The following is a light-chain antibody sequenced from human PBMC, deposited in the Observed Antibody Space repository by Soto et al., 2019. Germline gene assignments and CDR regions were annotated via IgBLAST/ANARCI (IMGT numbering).Light chain of an antibody. CDR1: SGSIASYY. J-gene: IGLJ1*01. CDR3: LSYASSNFV. Sequence: NFMLTQPHSVSESPGKTLTISCTRSSGSIASYYVQWYQQRPGRAPTTVIYEDDDRPSGVPDRFSGSIDSSSNSASLTISGLKTEDGADYYCLSYASSNFVFGTGIKVAVL. V-gene: IGLV6-57*04. CDR2: EDD.